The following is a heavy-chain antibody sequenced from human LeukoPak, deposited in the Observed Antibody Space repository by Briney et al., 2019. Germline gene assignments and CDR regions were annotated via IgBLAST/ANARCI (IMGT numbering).Heavy chain of an antibody. CDR2: VIPIGGTA. CDR1: GCCLSSYA. J-gene: IGHJ6*03. CDR3: ARERKAYCGGDCYLENMDV. D-gene: IGHD2-21*02. Sequence: SAVKVSCKHSGCCLSSYAISWLRQAPGQPMEWIGRVIPIGGTANYARKYQGRATITADKSASTAYMELSSLKSDDTAVYYCARERKAYCGGDCYLENMDVWGKGTTVTVSS. V-gene: IGHV1-69*04.